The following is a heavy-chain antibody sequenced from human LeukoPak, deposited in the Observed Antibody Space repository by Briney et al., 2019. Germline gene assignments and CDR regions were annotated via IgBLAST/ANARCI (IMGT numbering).Heavy chain of an antibody. CDR3: ARGEGGSYYGFDY. CDR2: IYYSGST. D-gene: IGHD1-26*01. V-gene: IGHV4-59*01. Sequence: PSETLSLTCAVYGGSISSYYWSWIRQPPGKGLEWIGYIYYSGSTNYNPSLKSRVTISVDTSKNQFSLKLSSVTAADTAVYYCARGEGGSYYGFDYWGQGTLVTVSS. CDR1: GGSISSYY. J-gene: IGHJ4*02.